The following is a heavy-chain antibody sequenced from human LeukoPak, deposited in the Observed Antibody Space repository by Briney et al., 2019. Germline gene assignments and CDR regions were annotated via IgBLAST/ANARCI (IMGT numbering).Heavy chain of an antibody. V-gene: IGHV4-30-4*01. Sequence: PSETLSLTCTVSGGSISSGDYYWSWIRQAPGKGLEWIGYIYYSGSTYYNPSLKSRVSILIDTSKNQFSLKLSSVTAADTAVYYCASPYYYDGSCYYGDAFDIWGQGTMVTVSS. J-gene: IGHJ3*02. CDR1: GGSISSGDYY. CDR3: ASPYYYDGSCYYGDAFDI. D-gene: IGHD3-22*01. CDR2: IYYSGST.